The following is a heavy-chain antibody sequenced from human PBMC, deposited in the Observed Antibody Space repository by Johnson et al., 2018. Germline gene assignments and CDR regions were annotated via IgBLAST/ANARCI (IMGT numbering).Heavy chain of an antibody. CDR2: IRSKTDGGAI. CDR3: TIEPNPDPAGHPNNWKRGR. J-gene: IGHJ4*02. V-gene: IGHV3-15*07. CDR1: GFSFSNAW. D-gene: IGHD1-20*01. Sequence: VQLVQSGGGLVKPGGSLRLSCAASGFSFSNAWMNWVRQAAGKGLEWVGRIRSKTDGGAIGYSAPVKGRFSISRDDLNNTLYLQMNSLKIEDTAVYYCTIEPNPDPAGHPNNWKRGRWGQGTQVTVSS.